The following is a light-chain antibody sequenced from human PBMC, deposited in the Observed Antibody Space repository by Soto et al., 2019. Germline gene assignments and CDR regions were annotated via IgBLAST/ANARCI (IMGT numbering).Light chain of an antibody. CDR3: QQSYSLSLT. J-gene: IGKJ4*01. CDR2: ATS. CDR1: QSISNY. Sequence: DIQMTQSPPSLSASVGDRVTITCRASQSISNYLNWYQQKPGKAPKLLIYATSSLQSGVPSRFSGSGSGTDFTLTISSLQPEDFATYFCQQSYSLSLTFGGGTKVEIK. V-gene: IGKV1-39*01.